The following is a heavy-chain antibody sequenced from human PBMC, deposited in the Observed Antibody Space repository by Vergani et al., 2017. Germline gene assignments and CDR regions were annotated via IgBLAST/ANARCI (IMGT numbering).Heavy chain of an antibody. CDR3: ARDRYVLGSGSYPYFSYYGLYV. D-gene: IGHD3-10*01. V-gene: IGHV3-21*01. CDR2: ISSSSSYI. CDR1: GFTFSSYS. J-gene: IGHJ6*01. Sequence: EVQLVESGGGLVKRGGSLRLSCAASGFTFSSYSMNWVRQAPGQGLEWVSSISSSSSYIHYSDSLKGRFTISRDSANSSLYLQMNSLRAEDTGVYYCARDRYVLGSGSYPYFSYYGLYVWGQGTAVTVSS.